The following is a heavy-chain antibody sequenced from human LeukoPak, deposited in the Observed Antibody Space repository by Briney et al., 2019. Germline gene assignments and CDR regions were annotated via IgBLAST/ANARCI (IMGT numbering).Heavy chain of an antibody. CDR1: GGSISSGGNS. V-gene: IGHV4-30-2*01. CDR3: VTSPFFDC. J-gene: IGHJ4*02. CDR2: IYETGDA. Sequence: SETLSLTCTVSGGSISSGGNSWSWIRQPPGKGLEWIGYIYETGDADYNPSLKGRVTISIDRTKNQFFLKLNSVTAADTAVYYCVTSPFFDCWGQGTLVTVSS.